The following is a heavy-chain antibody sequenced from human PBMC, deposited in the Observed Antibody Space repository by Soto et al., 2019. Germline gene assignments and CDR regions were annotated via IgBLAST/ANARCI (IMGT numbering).Heavy chain of an antibody. CDR1: GGSISSYY. CDR2: IYYSGST. D-gene: IGHD2-15*01. J-gene: IGHJ4*02. Sequence: PSETLSLTCTVSGGSISSYYWSWIRQPPGKGLEWIGYIYYSGSTNYNPSLKSRVTISVDTSKNQFSLKLSSATAADTAVYYCARGAIEGYCSGGSCYYFDYWGQGTLVTVSS. V-gene: IGHV4-59*01. CDR3: ARGAIEGYCSGGSCYYFDY.